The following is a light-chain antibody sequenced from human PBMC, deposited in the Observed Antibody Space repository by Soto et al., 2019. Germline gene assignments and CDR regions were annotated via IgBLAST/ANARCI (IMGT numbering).Light chain of an antibody. J-gene: IGKJ4*02. Sequence: DIQMTQSPSSLSASVGDRVTITCRASEDISNVLAWFQQRPGEAPQSLMFEASYLESGVSSRYSGSGYGTDFTLTISSLQPEDSATYDCKLYKVWPPTFGGGTEVEI. CDR3: KLYKVWPPT. V-gene: IGKV1-16*01. CDR2: EAS. CDR1: EDISNV.